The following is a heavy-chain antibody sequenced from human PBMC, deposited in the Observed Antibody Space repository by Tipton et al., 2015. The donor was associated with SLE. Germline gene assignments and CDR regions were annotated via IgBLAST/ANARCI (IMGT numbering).Heavy chain of an antibody. Sequence: TLSLTCTVSSGSISSSSYYWGWIRQPPGKGLEWIGSIYYSGNTYYNPSLKSRVTISADPSKKQFSLRLSSVTAADTAVYYCARHRVGATYYFDYWGQGTLVTVSS. D-gene: IGHD1-26*01. V-gene: IGHV4-39*01. CDR2: IYYSGNT. CDR3: ARHRVGATYYFDY. CDR1: SGSISSSSYY. J-gene: IGHJ4*02.